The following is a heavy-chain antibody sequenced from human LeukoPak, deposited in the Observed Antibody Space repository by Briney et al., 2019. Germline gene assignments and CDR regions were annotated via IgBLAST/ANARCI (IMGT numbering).Heavy chain of an antibody. V-gene: IGHV4-4*08. CDR1: NGTLSAYY. CDR3: VRGNYGSGTYADY. J-gene: IGHJ4*02. Sequence: SETLSLTCTISNGTLSAYYWTWIRQSPEQGLEYIGYVYNTGKTIYNPPLKSRIRISPDTPRKQFSLKLNSVTAPDTAVYYCVRGNYGSGTYADYWAQGTLATVSS. CDR2: VYNTGKT. D-gene: IGHD3-10*01.